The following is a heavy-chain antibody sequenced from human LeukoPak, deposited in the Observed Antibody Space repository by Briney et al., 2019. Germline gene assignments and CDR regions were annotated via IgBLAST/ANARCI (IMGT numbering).Heavy chain of an antibody. J-gene: IGHJ4*02. CDR3: ARVGGSSYFDY. Sequence: GGSLRLSCAASGFTFSTYAMSWVRQAPGKGLEWVSSISGSGGSTYYADSVKGRFTISRDNSKNTLYLQMNSLRAEDTAVYYCARVGGSSYFDYWGQGTLVTVSS. V-gene: IGHV3-23*01. CDR2: ISGSGGST. D-gene: IGHD1-26*01. CDR1: GFTFSTYA.